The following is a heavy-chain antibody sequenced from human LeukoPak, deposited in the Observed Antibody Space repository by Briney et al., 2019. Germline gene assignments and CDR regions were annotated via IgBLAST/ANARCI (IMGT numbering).Heavy chain of an antibody. CDR2: IWYDGSNK. Sequence: PGGSLRLSCAASGLTFSNYAMSWVRQAPGKGLEWVAFIWYDGSNKYYADSVKGRFTISRDNSKNTLYLQMNSLRAEDTAVYYCAKDPQWDYVWGSYRSYFDYWGQGTLVTVSS. J-gene: IGHJ4*02. D-gene: IGHD3-16*02. V-gene: IGHV3-30*02. CDR1: GLTFSNYA. CDR3: AKDPQWDYVWGSYRSYFDY.